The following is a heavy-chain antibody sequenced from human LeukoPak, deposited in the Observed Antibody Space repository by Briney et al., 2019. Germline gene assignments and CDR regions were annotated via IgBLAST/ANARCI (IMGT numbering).Heavy chain of an antibody. Sequence: SKTLSLTCAVYGGSFSGYYWSWIRQPPGKGLEWIGEINHSGSTNYNPSLKSRVTISVDTSKNQFSLKLSSVTAADTAMYYCARHGHYYDSSGYHEGHWFDPWGQGTLVTVSS. CDR2: INHSGST. CDR3: ARHGHYYDSSGYHEGHWFDP. D-gene: IGHD3-22*01. V-gene: IGHV4-34*01. CDR1: GGSFSGYY. J-gene: IGHJ5*02.